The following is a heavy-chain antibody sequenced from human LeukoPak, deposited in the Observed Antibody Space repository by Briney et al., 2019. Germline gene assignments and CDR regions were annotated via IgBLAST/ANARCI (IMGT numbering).Heavy chain of an antibody. CDR2: IIPIFGTA. J-gene: IGHJ5*02. CDR1: GYTFTSYG. V-gene: IGHV1-69*01. D-gene: IGHD3-3*01. CDR3: ARDLGWSGYYTRLRFDP. Sequence: SVKVSCKASGYTFTSYGISWVRQAPGQGLEWMGGIIPIFGTANYAQKFQGRVTITADESTSTAYMELSSLRSEDTAVYYCARDLGWSGYYTRLRFDPWGQGTLVTVSS.